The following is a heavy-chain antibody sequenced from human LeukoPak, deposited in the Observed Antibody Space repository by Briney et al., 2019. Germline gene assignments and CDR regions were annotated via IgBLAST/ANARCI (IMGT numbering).Heavy chain of an antibody. J-gene: IGHJ3*02. CDR2: INTGGTT. CDR3: ARTLLPAVKGAFDI. D-gene: IGHD3-22*01. V-gene: IGHV4-61*02. Sequence: SQALSLTCTVSGDSISSGSYYWSWIRQPAGKGLEYIGRINTGGTTNYNPSLRSRVTISVDTSKNQFSLNLGSVSAADTAVYYCARTLLPAVKGAFDIWGQGTMVTVSS. CDR1: GDSISSGSYY.